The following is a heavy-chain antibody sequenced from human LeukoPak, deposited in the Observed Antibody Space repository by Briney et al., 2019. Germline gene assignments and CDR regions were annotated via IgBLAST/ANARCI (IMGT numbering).Heavy chain of an antibody. J-gene: IGHJ4*02. CDR2: IYYSGST. D-gene: IGHD2-15*01. CDR3: ASTPHLLGSDVVAATKAPFDS. Sequence: PSETLSLTCTVSGDSVSSGSYYWSWIRQPPGKGLEWIGYIYYSGSTNYNPSLKSRVTISVDTSENQFSLKLSSVTAADTAVYYCASTPHLLGSDVVAATKAPFDSWGQGTLVTVSS. CDR1: GDSVSSGSYY. V-gene: IGHV4-61*01.